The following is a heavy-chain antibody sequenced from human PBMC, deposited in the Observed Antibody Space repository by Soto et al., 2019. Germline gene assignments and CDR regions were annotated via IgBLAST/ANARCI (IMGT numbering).Heavy chain of an antibody. CDR3: ARGGSSSLDY. V-gene: IGHV1-2*02. Sequence: QVQLVQSGAEVKKPGASVKVSCKASGYTFTGYYMHWVRQAPGQGPEWMGWINPNSGGTTYAQKFQGRVTVTRDTSISTAYMELSSLRSDDTAVYYCARGGSSSLDYWGQGTLVTLSS. J-gene: IGHJ4*02. CDR1: GYTFTGYY. D-gene: IGHD6-6*01. CDR2: INPNSGGT.